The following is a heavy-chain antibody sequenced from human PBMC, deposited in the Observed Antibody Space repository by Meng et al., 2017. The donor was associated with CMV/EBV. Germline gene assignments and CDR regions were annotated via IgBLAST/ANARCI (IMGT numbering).Heavy chain of an antibody. CDR2: INHSGST. J-gene: IGHJ4*02. V-gene: IGHV4-34*01. D-gene: IGHD6-6*01. CDR1: GGSFSGYY. Sequence: VQLQQWGAGLVKPSVTLSLTCAVYGGSFSGYYWSCIRQPPGKGLEWIGEINHSGSTNYNPSLTSRVPISVDTSKNQFSLKLSSVTAADTAVYYCARGSIAARLGLGDWGQGTLVTVSS. CDR3: ARGSIAARLGLGD.